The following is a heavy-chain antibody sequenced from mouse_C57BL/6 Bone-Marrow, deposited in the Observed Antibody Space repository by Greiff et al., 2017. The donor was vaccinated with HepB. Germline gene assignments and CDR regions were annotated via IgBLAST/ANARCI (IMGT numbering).Heavy chain of an antibody. Sequence: VVKPGASVKISCKASGYTFTDYYMNWVKQSHGKSLEWIGDINPNNGGTSYNQKFKGKATLTVDKSSSTAYMELRSLTSEDSAVYYCAREGIYDGYYDAMDYWGQGTSVTVSS. D-gene: IGHD2-3*01. CDR2: INPNNGGT. V-gene: IGHV1-26*01. CDR1: GYTFTDYY. CDR3: AREGIYDGYYDAMDY. J-gene: IGHJ4*01.